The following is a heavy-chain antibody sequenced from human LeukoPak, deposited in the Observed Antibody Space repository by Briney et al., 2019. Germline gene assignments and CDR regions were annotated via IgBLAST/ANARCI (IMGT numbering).Heavy chain of an antibody. J-gene: IGHJ6*03. V-gene: IGHV1-2*02. Sequence: ASVKVSCKASGYSFTCYYLHWVRQAPGQGLEWMGWFNPNTGGTNYAQKFQGRVTVTRDTSISTAYMELSRLRSDDTAVYYCARLYSGYGNYDYYMDVWGKGTTVTVSS. CDR2: FNPNTGGT. CDR3: ARLYSGYGNYDYYMDV. CDR1: GYSFTCYY. D-gene: IGHD5-12*01.